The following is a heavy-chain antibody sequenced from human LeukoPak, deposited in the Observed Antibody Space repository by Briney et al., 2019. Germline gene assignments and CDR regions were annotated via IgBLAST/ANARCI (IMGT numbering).Heavy chain of an antibody. J-gene: IGHJ4*02. CDR1: GFTFSSYG. Sequence: GGSLRLSCAASGFTFSSYGMHWVRQAPGKGLEWVAVIWYDGSNKYYADSVKGRFTISRDNSKNTLYLQMNSLRAEDTAVYYCARGEAVAGYFDYWGQGTLVTVSS. D-gene: IGHD6-19*01. V-gene: IGHV3-33*08. CDR2: IWYDGSNK. CDR3: ARGEAVAGYFDY.